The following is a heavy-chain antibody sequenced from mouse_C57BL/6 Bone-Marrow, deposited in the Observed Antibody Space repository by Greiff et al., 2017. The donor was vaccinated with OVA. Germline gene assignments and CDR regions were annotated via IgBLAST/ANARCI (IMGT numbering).Heavy chain of an antibody. V-gene: IGHV5-16*01. Sequence: DVHLVESEGGLVQPGSSMKLSCTASGFTFSDYYMAWVRQVPEKGLEWVANINYDGSSTSYLDSLKSRFIISRDNAKNILYLQMSSLKSEDTATYYCARKRASYWYFDVWGTGTTVTVSS. CDR2: INYDGSST. CDR3: ARKRASYWYFDV. CDR1: GFTFSDYY. J-gene: IGHJ1*03. D-gene: IGHD6-1*02.